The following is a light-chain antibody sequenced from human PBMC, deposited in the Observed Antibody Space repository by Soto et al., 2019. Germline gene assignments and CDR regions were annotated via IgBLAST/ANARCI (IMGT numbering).Light chain of an antibody. CDR1: QSVSSRY. CDR3: QQYGSSPYT. J-gene: IGKJ2*01. CDR2: GAS. Sequence: EIVLTQSPGTLSSSPGERVTLSCRASQSVSSRYLVWYQQKPGQAPRLLIYGASNRATGIPDRFSGSGSGKDFTLTISRLEPEDFAVYYCQQYGSSPYTFGQGTKLEIK. V-gene: IGKV3-20*01.